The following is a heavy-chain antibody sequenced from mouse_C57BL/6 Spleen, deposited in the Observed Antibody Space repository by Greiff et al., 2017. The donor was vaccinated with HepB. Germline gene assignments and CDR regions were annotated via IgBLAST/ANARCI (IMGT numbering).Heavy chain of an antibody. D-gene: IGHD4-1*01. Sequence: EVHLVESGGGLVKPGGSLKLSCAASGFTFSSYAMSWVRQTPEKRLEWVATISDGGSYTYYPDNVKGRFTISRDNAKNNLYLQMSHLKSEDTAMYYCARDELGHGYFDYWGQGTTLTVSS. CDR1: GFTFSSYA. V-gene: IGHV5-4*01. CDR3: ARDELGHGYFDY. J-gene: IGHJ2*01. CDR2: ISDGGSYT.